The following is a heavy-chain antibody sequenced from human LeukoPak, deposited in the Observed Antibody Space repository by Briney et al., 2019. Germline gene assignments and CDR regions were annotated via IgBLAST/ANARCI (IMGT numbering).Heavy chain of an antibody. CDR3: AKDRGYEVVFDP. CDR2: ISGDGDRT. CDR1: GINFNTYA. V-gene: IGHV3-43*02. J-gene: IGHJ5*02. Sequence: GGSLRLSCEASGINFNTYAMHWVRQAPGKGLEWVSLISGDGDRTSYADSVKGRFTISRDNDKNSLYLQMNSLSIEDTALYYCAKDRGYEVVFDPWGQGTLVAVSS. D-gene: IGHD5-12*01.